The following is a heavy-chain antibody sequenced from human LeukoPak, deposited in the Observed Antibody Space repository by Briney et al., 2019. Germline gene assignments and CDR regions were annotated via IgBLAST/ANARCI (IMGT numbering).Heavy chain of an antibody. CDR2: IWYDGSNK. CDR3: ARVRVRGVMVYYYGMDV. CDR1: GFTFSSYG. Sequence: GGSLRLSCAASGFTFSSYGMHWVRQAPGKGLEWVAIIWYDGSNKYYADSVKGRFTISRDNSKNTLYLQMNSLRAEDTAVYYCARVRVRGVMVYYYGMDVWGKGTPVTVSS. D-gene: IGHD3-10*01. J-gene: IGHJ6*04. V-gene: IGHV3-33*01.